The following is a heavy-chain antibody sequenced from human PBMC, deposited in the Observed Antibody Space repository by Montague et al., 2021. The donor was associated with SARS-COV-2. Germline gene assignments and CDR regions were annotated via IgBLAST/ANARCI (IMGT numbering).Heavy chain of an antibody. V-gene: IGHV3-48*03. D-gene: IGHD2-15*01. Sequence: SLRLSCAASGFTFSSYEMNWVRQAPGKGLEWVSYISSSGSTIYYADSVKGRFTISRDNAKKSLYLQMNSLRAEDTAVYYCAATSGDIVVVVAAYYGMDVWGQGTTVTVSS. CDR3: AATSGDIVVVVAAYYGMDV. J-gene: IGHJ6*02. CDR1: GFTFSSYE. CDR2: ISSSGSTI.